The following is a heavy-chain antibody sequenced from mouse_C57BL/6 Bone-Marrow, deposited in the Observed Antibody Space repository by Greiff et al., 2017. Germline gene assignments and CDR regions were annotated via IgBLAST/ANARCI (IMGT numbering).Heavy chain of an antibody. CDR3: ARDGDYWYFDV. J-gene: IGHJ1*03. Sequence: ESGPGLVKPSQSLSLTCSVTGYSITSGYYWNWIRQFPGNKLEWMGYISYDGSNNYNPSLKNRISITRDTSQNQFFLKLNSVTTEDTATYYCARDGDYWYFDVWGTGTTVTVSS. V-gene: IGHV3-6*01. CDR2: ISYDGSN. CDR1: GYSITSGYY.